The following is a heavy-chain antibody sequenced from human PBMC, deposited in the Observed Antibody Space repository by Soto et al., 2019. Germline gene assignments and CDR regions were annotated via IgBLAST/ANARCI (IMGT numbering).Heavy chain of an antibody. CDR1: GFTFSSYA. CDR2: ISYDGSNK. Sequence: GGSLRLSCAASGFTFSSYAMHWVRQAPGKGLEWVAVISYDGSNKYYADSVKGRFTISRDNSKNTLYLQMNSLRAEDTAVYYCARDRTVTTSYYYYGMDVWGQGTTVTVSS. J-gene: IGHJ6*02. D-gene: IGHD4-4*01. CDR3: ARDRTVTTSYYYYGMDV. V-gene: IGHV3-30-3*01.